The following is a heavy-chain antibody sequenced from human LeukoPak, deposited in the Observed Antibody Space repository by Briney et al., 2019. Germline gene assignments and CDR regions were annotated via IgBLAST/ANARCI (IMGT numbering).Heavy chain of an antibody. D-gene: IGHD1-14*01. CDR2: ISAYNGNT. Sequence: AASVKVSCKASGYTFTTYTISWVRQAPGQGLEWLGWISAYNGNTYYARRLQGRVTMTTDTSTTTAYMELRSLTSDDTAVYFCARGPHHFYGMDVWGQGTTVTVS. V-gene: IGHV1-18*04. CDR1: GYTFTTYT. CDR3: ARGPHHFYGMDV. J-gene: IGHJ6*02.